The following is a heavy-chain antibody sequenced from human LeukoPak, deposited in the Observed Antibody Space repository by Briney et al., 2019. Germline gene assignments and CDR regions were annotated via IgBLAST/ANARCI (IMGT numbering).Heavy chain of an antibody. V-gene: IGHV3-48*03. CDR2: ITSSGNTM. Sequence: GGSLRLSCAASGFTFSSYEMNWVRQAPGKGLEWVSFITSSGNTMYYADSVKGRFTISRDNAKNSLYLQMNSLRADDTAVYYCARLRSKYWFDPWGQGTLVTVPS. CDR1: GFTFSSYE. J-gene: IGHJ5*02. D-gene: IGHD4-11*01. CDR3: ARLRSKYWFDP.